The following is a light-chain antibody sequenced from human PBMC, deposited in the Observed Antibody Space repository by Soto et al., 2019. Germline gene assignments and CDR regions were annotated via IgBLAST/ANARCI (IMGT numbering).Light chain of an antibody. CDR1: QGISTY. Sequence: IQLTQSPSSLSASIGDRVTITCRASQGISTYLAWYQQKPGKAPKLLIYGAFTLQSGVPSRFNGSGSVTDFTLNISSLQPEDLATYYCQQLNNFPPFTFGPGTKVDLK. J-gene: IGKJ3*01. V-gene: IGKV1-9*01. CDR2: GAF. CDR3: QQLNNFPPFT.